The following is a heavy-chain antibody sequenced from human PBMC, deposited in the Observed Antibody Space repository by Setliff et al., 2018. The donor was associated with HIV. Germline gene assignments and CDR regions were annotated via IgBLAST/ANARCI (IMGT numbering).Heavy chain of an antibody. CDR1: GGSISSYY. J-gene: IGHJ3*01. V-gene: IGHV4-59*01. CDR2: IYYNGNT. CDR3: ARDMHANINAQDV. Sequence: SETLSLTCTVSGGSISSYYWSWIRQPPGKGLEWIGYIYYNGNTNYNPSLKSRVTIPVDTSKNQLSLKLSSVTAADTAVYYCARDMHANINAQDVWGQGTMVTVSS. D-gene: IGHD2-8*01.